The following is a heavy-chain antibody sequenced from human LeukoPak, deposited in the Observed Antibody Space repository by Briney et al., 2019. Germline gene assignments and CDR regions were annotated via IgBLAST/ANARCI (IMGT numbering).Heavy chain of an antibody. J-gene: IGHJ5*02. D-gene: IGHD3-9*01. CDR2: ISYDGSNK. Sequence: GGSLRPSCAASGFTFSSYAMHWVRQAPGKGLEWVAVISYDGSNKYYADSVKGRFTISRDNSKNTLYLQMNSLRAEDTAVYYCAREGIDILTGCYENNWFDPWGQGTLVTVSS. CDR1: GFTFSSYA. CDR3: AREGIDILTGCYENNWFDP. V-gene: IGHV3-30*04.